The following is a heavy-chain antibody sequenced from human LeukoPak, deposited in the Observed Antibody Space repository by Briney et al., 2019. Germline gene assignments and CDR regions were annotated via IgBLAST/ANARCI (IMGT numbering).Heavy chain of an antibody. Sequence: PSETLSLTCTVSSGSISNSSYYWSWIRQPPGKGLEWIGFIYYSGSTNYNPSLKSRVTISVDTSKNQFSLRLSSVTAADTAVYYCARCRDHFDYWGQGTLVTVSS. CDR3: ARCRDHFDY. J-gene: IGHJ4*02. CDR2: IYYSGST. CDR1: SGSISNSSYY. D-gene: IGHD5-24*01. V-gene: IGHV4-61*05.